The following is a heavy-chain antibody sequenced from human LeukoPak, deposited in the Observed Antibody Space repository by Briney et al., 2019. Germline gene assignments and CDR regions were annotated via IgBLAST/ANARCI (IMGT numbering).Heavy chain of an antibody. V-gene: IGHV1-18*01. Sequence: ASVKVSCKASGYTFTSYGISWVRQAPGQGLEWMGWISAYNGNTNYAQKLQGRVTMTTDTSTSTAYMELRSLRSDDTAVYYCASRIVGATDDAFDIWGQGTMVTVSS. CDR3: ASRIVGATDDAFDI. CDR2: ISAYNGNT. CDR1: GYTFTSYG. D-gene: IGHD1-26*01. J-gene: IGHJ3*02.